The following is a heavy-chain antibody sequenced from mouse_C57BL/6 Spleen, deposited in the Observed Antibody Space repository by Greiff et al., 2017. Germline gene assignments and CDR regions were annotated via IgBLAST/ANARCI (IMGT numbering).Heavy chain of an antibody. CDR2: IWSDGST. Sequence: QVQLQQSGPGLVAPSQSLSITCTVSGFSLTSYGVHWVRQPPGKGLEWLVVIWSDGSTTYNSALKSRLSISKDNSKSQVFLKMNSLQTDDTAMYYCARQKSLYDYDEMDYWGQGTSVTVSS. V-gene: IGHV2-6-1*01. D-gene: IGHD2-4*01. CDR3: ARQKSLYDYDEMDY. J-gene: IGHJ4*01. CDR1: GFSLTSYG.